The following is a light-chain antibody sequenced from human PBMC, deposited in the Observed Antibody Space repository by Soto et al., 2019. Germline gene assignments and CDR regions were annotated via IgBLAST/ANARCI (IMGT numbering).Light chain of an antibody. Sequence: DIQMTQSPSSLSASVGDRVTITCRASQSINTYLSWYQQKPGKAPKLLISAASSLQSGVPARFSGSGSGTDFTLIISSVQPEDFATFYCEQSYGSPPTFGQGTKVDIK. CDR3: EQSYGSPPT. J-gene: IGKJ1*01. CDR2: AAS. V-gene: IGKV1-39*01. CDR1: QSINTY.